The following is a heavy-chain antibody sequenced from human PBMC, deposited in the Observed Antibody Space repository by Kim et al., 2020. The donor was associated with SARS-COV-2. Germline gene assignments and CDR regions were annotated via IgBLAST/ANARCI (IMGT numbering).Heavy chain of an antibody. CDR1: GGSFSGYY. D-gene: IGHD2-8*02. J-gene: IGHJ5*02. CDR3: AREGGVCRILNNFAQVYWFDP. V-gene: IGHV4-34*01. Sequence: SETLSLTCAVYGGSFSGYYWSWIRQPPGKGLEWIGEINHSGSTNYNPSLKSRVTISVDTSKNQFSLKLSSVTAADTAVYYCAREGGVCRILNNFAQVYWFDPWGQGTLVTVSS. CDR2: INHSGST.